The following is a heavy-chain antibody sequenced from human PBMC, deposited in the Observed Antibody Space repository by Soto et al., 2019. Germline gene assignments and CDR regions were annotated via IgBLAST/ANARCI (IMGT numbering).Heavy chain of an antibody. CDR3: PSVWGALAPIAGWFGP. D-gene: IGHD3-16*01. J-gene: IGHJ5*02. CDR2: IYQTGST. V-gene: IGHV4-4*02. CDR1: NGSITSGNW. Sequence: QVQLQESGPGLVKPSGTLSLTCAVSNGSITSGNWWSWVRQPPGKGLEWIGDIYQTGSTNYNPSLRSRVIVSVDKSKNTFALSLSSVAAADTAVCFCPSVWGALAPIAGWFGPWGRGILVTVSS.